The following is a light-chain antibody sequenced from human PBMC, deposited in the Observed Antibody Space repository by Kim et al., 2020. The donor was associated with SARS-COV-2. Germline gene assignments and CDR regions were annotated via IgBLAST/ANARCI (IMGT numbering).Light chain of an antibody. V-gene: IGKV4-1*01. Sequence: KASQSVLSSLNNRNELCWHKQKPGRPPRMLICGAPSRRSGVPDRFGGSVSGTDFTLTISSLQAVDVAVYYCQQYYTTPIPFGQGTRLEIK. J-gene: IGKJ5*01. CDR3: QQYYTTPIP. CDR1: QSVLSSLNNRNE. CDR2: GAP.